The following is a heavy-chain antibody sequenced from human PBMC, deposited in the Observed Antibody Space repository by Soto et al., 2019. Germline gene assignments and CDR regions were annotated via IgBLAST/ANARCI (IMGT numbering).Heavy chain of an antibody. Sequence: ASVKVCCKASGYTFTSCGSSWVRQAPGQGLEWMGWISAYNGNTNYAQKLQGRVTMTTDTSTSTAYMELRSLRSDDTAVYYCARDASSSSWSNFDYWGQGTLVTVSS. CDR2: ISAYNGNT. J-gene: IGHJ4*02. D-gene: IGHD6-13*01. CDR1: GYTFTSCG. V-gene: IGHV1-18*01. CDR3: ARDASSSSWSNFDY.